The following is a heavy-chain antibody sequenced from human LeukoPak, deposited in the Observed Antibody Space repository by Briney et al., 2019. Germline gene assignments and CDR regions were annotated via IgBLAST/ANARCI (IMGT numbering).Heavy chain of an antibody. V-gene: IGHV1-18*01. D-gene: IGHD3-9*01. CDR3: ARSDDILTGYYNY. J-gene: IGHJ4*02. CDR2: ISAYNGNT. Sequence: GASVKVSCKASGYTFTSYGISWVRQAPGQGLEWMGWISAYNGNTNYAQKFQGRVTITADESTSTVYMELRSLRSDDTAVYYCARSDDILTGYYNYWGQGTLVTVSS. CDR1: GYTFTSYG.